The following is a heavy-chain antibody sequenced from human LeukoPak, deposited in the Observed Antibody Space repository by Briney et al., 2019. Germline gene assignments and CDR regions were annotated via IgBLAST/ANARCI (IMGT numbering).Heavy chain of an antibody. CDR2: INHSGST. V-gene: IGHV4-34*01. J-gene: IGHJ5*02. CDR1: GGSFSGYY. D-gene: IGHD3-10*01. CDR3: ARHSRHGSGIRSFPRGPNHNWFDP. Sequence: SETLSLTCAVYGGSFSGYYWSWIRQPPGKGLEWIGEINHSGSTNYNPSLKSRVTISVDTSKNQFSLKLSSVTAADTAVYYCARHSRHGSGIRSFPRGPNHNWFDPWGQGTLVTVSS.